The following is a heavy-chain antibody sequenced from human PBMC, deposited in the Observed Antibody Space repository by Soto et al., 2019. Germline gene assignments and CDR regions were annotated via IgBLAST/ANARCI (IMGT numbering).Heavy chain of an antibody. CDR3: ARPKGTYSSGYYYFDF. Sequence: QVQLEQSGAEVKQPGSSVKVSCKTSGGTFSTYAINWVRQAPGQGLEWMGAIIPLFGTADYSQKVQGRVTSTADESTSTAYMELSSLRSHDTAVYFCARPKGTYSSGYYYFDFWGQGTLVTVSS. V-gene: IGHV1-69*01. J-gene: IGHJ4*02. CDR2: IIPLFGTA. CDR1: GGTFSTYA. D-gene: IGHD6-19*01.